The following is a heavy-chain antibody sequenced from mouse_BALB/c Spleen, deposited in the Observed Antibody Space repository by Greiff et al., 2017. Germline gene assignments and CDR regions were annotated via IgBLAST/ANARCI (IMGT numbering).Heavy chain of an antibody. J-gene: IGHJ4*01. CDR3: ARGYYGNYYYAMDY. D-gene: IGHD2-1*01. CDR1: GFTFSDYY. V-gene: IGHV5-4*02. Sequence: EVQLVESGGGLVKPGGSLKLSCAASGFTFSDYYMYWVRQTPEKRLEWVATISDGGSYTYYPDSVKGRFTISRDNAKNNLYLQMSSLKSEDTAMYYCARGYYGNYYYAMDYWGQGTSVTVSS. CDR2: ISDGGSYT.